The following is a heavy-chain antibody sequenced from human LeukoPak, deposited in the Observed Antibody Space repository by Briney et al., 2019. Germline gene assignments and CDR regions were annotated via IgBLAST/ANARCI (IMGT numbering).Heavy chain of an antibody. V-gene: IGHV3-48*03. J-gene: IGHJ4*02. D-gene: IGHD5-18*01. CDR2: ISSSGSTI. CDR3: AEQDTSMDYFDY. CDR1: GFTFSSYE. Sequence: GSLRLSCAASGFTFSSYEMNWVRQAPGKGLEWVSYISSSGSTIYYADSVKGRFTISRDNAKNSLYLQMNSLRAEDTAVYYCAEQDTSMDYFDYWGRGTLVSVSS.